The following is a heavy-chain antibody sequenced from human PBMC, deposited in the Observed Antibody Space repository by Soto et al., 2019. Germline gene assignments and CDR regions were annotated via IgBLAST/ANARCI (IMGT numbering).Heavy chain of an antibody. D-gene: IGHD5-12*01. CDR1: GFTFSSYD. CDR2: IGAAGDT. CDR3: ARGGRGYSGYEYWEFSTGTTVTTALPDY. J-gene: IGHJ4*02. V-gene: IGHV3-13*01. Sequence: EVQLVESGGGLVQPGGSLRLSCAASGFTFSSYDMHWVRQATGKGLEWVSAIGAAGDTYYPGSVKGRFTISRENAKNSLSLQMSGVRAGDTAGYYWARGGRGYSGYEYWEFSTGTTVTTALPDYWGQGTLVTVSS.